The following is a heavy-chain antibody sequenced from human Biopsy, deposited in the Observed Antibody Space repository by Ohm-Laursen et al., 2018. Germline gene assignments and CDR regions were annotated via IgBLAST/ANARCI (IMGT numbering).Heavy chain of an antibody. D-gene: IGHD3-10*01. CDR1: GGDINKDY. Sequence: SETLSLTCNVSGGDINKDYWSWIRQPTGKGLEWIGRFYPGGSTNKNPFLRSRVTITEDTSKKHFSLKMTSVTAADTAIYYCAHGSGSYYKWDFWGRGILVTVSS. J-gene: IGHJ4*02. CDR2: FYPGGST. CDR3: AHGSGSYYKWDF. V-gene: IGHV4-4*07.